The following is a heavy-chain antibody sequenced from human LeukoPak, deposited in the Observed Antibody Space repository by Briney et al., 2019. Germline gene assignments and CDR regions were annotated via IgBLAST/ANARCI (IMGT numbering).Heavy chain of an antibody. CDR1: GDSISSTNYY. CDR3: ARGGVLKSVDY. Sequence: SETLSLTCTVSGDSISSTNYYWGWIRQPPGKGLEWIGSIYYSGSTYYNPSLESRVTISVDTSKNQFSLRLSSVTAADTAVYYCARGGVLKSVDYWGQGTLVAVSS. D-gene: IGHD3-16*01. V-gene: IGHV4-39*01. J-gene: IGHJ4*02. CDR2: IYYSGST.